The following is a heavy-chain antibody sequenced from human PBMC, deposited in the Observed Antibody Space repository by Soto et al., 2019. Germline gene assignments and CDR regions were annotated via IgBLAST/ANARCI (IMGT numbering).Heavy chain of an antibody. Sequence: QITLKESGPTLVKPTQTLTLTCTFSGFSFSTTGVGVGWIRQPPGKALEWLALIYWDDDKRYSPPLKSNLTITKDTSKNQVVLTMTNMDPVDTATYYCAHVAVVSNWFDPWGQGTLFTVSS. V-gene: IGHV2-5*02. CDR1: GFSFSTTGVG. D-gene: IGHD3-22*01. CDR2: IYWDDDK. CDR3: AHVAVVSNWFDP. J-gene: IGHJ5*02.